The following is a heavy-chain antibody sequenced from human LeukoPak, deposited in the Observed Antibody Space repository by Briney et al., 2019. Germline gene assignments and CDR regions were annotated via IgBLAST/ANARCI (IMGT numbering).Heavy chain of an antibody. D-gene: IGHD3-16*01. Sequence: ASVKVSCKASGYTFTSYDINWVRQATGQGLEWMGWINPNSGGTNYAQKFQGRVTMTRDTSISTAYMELSRLRSDDTAVYYCARDNYDYVWGSTPGGYWGQGTLVTVSS. J-gene: IGHJ4*02. CDR2: INPNSGGT. V-gene: IGHV1-2*02. CDR1: GYTFTSYD. CDR3: ARDNYDYVWGSTPGGY.